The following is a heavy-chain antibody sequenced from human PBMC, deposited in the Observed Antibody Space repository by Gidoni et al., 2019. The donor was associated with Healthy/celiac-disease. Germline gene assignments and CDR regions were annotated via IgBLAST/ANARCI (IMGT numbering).Heavy chain of an antibody. CDR2: IRSKAYGRKT. Sequence: EVQLAESGGGLVQPGRSLRLSCTASGSTSGDYAMSWVRQAPGKGLEWVGLIRSKAYGRKTEYAASVKGKFTISRDDSKSIAYLEMNSLKTEDTAVYYCTRDPGKWELISDYWGQGTLVTVSS. CDR3: TRDPGKWELISDY. V-gene: IGHV3-49*04. D-gene: IGHD1-26*01. J-gene: IGHJ4*02. CDR1: GSTSGDYA.